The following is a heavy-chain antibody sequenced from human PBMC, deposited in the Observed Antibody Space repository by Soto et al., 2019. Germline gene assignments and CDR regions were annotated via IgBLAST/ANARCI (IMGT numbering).Heavy chain of an antibody. CDR3: VSRGGGDCGHDVWDYFDD. V-gene: IGHV4-4*07. D-gene: IGHD2-21*01. J-gene: IGHJ4*02. Sequence: SATLSLTCPVSGASIRRSDWSWIRQPAGKGLEGIGRISTTMTTNSNPSLKSRVTMSVDTSKTQFSLRLRAAPAADPAAYYSVSRGGGDCGHDVWDYFDDWGQGSLVTVSS. CDR2: ISTTMTT. CDR1: GASIRRSD.